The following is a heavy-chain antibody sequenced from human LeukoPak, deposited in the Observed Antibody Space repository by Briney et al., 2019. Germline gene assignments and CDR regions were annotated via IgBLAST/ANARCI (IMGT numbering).Heavy chain of an antibody. CDR3: ATNYDILTGYLGY. Sequence: GGSLRLSCAASGFTFSSYGMHWVRQAPGKGLEWVAVISYDGSNKYYADSVKGRFTISRDNSKNTLYLQMNCLRAEGTAVYYCATNYDILTGYLGYWGQGTLVTVSS. V-gene: IGHV3-30*03. CDR2: ISYDGSNK. J-gene: IGHJ4*02. CDR1: GFTFSSYG. D-gene: IGHD3-9*01.